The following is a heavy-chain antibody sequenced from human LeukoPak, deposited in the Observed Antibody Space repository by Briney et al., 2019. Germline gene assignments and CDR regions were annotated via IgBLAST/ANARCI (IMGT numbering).Heavy chain of an antibody. CDR1: GFTFSSYS. J-gene: IGHJ4*02. D-gene: IGHD2-21*02. V-gene: IGHV3-23*01. Sequence: PGESLRLSCATSGFTFSSYSMSWVRQAPGKGLEWVSLISSGDGRTFYADSVKGRFTIARDISKNTVFLQMNSLRAEDTAVYYCAKEPRHCDVDCFSLLDCWGQGTLVTVS. CDR3: AKEPRHCDVDCFSLLDC. CDR2: ISSGDGRT.